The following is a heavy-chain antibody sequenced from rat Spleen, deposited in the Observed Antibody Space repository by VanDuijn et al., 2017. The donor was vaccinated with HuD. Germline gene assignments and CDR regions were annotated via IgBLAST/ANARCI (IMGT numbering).Heavy chain of an antibody. D-gene: IGHD1-12*01. CDR1: GFSLSSYG. Sequence: QVQLKESGPGLVQPSQTLSLTCTVSGFSLSSYGVIWVRQPPGKGLEWMGVIWGNGNANYNSVLKSRLSISRDTSKSQVFLKMNNLQTEDTAMYFCGRSDYASPYYFDYWGQGVMVTVSS. V-gene: IGHV2S61*01. CDR3: GRSDYASPYYFDY. J-gene: IGHJ2*01. CDR2: IWGNGNA.